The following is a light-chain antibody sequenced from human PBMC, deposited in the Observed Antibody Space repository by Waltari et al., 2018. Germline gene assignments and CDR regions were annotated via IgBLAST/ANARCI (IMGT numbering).Light chain of an antibody. J-gene: IGKJ1*01. Sequence: DVVMTQSPLSLSVTLGQPASISCQSSQSLVHSDGKTYLNWYQHRPGQSPRRLLYKVSNRDSGVPDRFSGSGSGTDFTLKISRVEAEDVGVYYCMQGTHWPPWTFGQGTKVEIK. CDR1: QSLVHSDGKTY. V-gene: IGKV2-30*02. CDR3: MQGTHWPPWT. CDR2: KVS.